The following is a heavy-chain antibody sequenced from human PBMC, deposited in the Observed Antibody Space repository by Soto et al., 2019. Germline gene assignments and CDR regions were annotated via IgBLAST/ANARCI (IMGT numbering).Heavy chain of an antibody. V-gene: IGHV1-69*13. D-gene: IGHD6-25*01. CDR2: IIPIFGTA. Sequence: SVKVSCKASGGTFSSYAISWVRQAPGQGLEWMGGIIPIFGTANYAQKFQGRVTITADESTSTAYMELSSLRSEDTAVYYCASRPYSSGKYYYYYYGMDVWGQGTQVTVSS. CDR1: GGTFSSYA. J-gene: IGHJ6*02. CDR3: ASRPYSSGKYYYYYYGMDV.